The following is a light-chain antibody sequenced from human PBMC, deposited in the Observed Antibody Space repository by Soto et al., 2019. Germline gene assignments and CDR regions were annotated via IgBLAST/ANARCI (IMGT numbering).Light chain of an antibody. CDR3: QQSYSTPLT. Sequence: DIQMTQSPSSLSASVGDRVTITCRASQSISSYLNWYQQKPGKAPKLLIYAASSLQSGVPSRFSGSGSETDFPRTISSPQPEDFATYYCQQSYSTPLTFGGGTKVDIK. J-gene: IGKJ4*01. V-gene: IGKV1-39*01. CDR2: AAS. CDR1: QSISSY.